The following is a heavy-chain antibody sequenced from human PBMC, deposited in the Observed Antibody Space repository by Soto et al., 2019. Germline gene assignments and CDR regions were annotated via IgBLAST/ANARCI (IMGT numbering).Heavy chain of an antibody. CDR2: VHSSGGT. CDR1: HGSITSGDYF. Sequence: PSETLSLTCTVAHGSITSGDYFWAWIRQPPGKGLEFIGSVHSSGGTYYSPSLKSRASISIDKSRNQFSLKLTSVNAGDTAVYFCASVVVGATRQTGSDHWGQGTLVNSPQ. V-gene: IGHV4-39*01. J-gene: IGHJ4*02. CDR3: ASVVVGATRQTGSDH. D-gene: IGHD2-15*01.